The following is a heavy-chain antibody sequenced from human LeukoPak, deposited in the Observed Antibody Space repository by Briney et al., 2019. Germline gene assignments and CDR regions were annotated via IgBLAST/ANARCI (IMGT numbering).Heavy chain of an antibody. Sequence: ASVKVSCTASGYTFTSYGISWVRQAPGQGLEWVGWISAYNGNTNYAQKLQGRVTMTTDTSTSTAYMELRSLRSDDTAVYYCARDDRPSVKHGDWADYWGQGTLVTVSS. CDR2: ISAYNGNT. V-gene: IGHV1-18*04. J-gene: IGHJ4*02. D-gene: IGHD4-17*01. CDR3: ARDDRPSVKHGDWADY. CDR1: GYTFTSYG.